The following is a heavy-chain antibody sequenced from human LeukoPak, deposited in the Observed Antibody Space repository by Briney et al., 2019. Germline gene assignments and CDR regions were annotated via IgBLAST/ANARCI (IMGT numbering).Heavy chain of an antibody. D-gene: IGHD3-10*01. J-gene: IGHJ5*02. Sequence: NASETLSLTGAVYGGSFSGYYWSWIRQPPGKGLEWIGEINHSGSTNYNPSLKSRVTISVDTSKNQFSLKLSSVTAADTAVYYCARSSRYYGSGSYSPHNWFDPWGQGTLVTVSS. V-gene: IGHV4-34*01. CDR1: GGSFSGYY. CDR2: INHSGST. CDR3: ARSSRYYGSGSYSPHNWFDP.